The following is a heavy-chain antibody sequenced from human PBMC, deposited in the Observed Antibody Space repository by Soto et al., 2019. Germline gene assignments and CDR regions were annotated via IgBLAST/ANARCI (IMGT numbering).Heavy chain of an antibody. J-gene: IGHJ4*02. V-gene: IGHV4-31*03. CDR2: NYYSGST. Sequence: SETLSLTCTVSGGSISSGGYYWSWIRQHPGKVLEWIAYNYYSGSTYYNPSLKSRVTISVDTSKNQFSLKLSSVTAADTAVYYCARVRDYYASSGYYYGHFDYWGQGTLVTVSS. CDR3: ARVRDYYASSGYYYGHFDY. D-gene: IGHD3-22*01. CDR1: GGSISSGGYY.